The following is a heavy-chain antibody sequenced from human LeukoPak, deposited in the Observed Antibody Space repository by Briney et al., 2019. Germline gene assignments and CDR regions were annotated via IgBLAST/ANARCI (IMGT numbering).Heavy chain of an antibody. CDR1: GGTFSSYT. Sequence: SVKVSCKASGGTFSSYTISRVRQAPGQGLEWIGRIIPILGIANYAQKFQGRVTITADKSTSTAYMELSSLRSEDTAVYYCARDPGAAADYYYYYGMDVWGQGTTVTVSS. CDR3: ARDPGAAADYYYYYGMDV. D-gene: IGHD6-13*01. CDR2: IIPILGIA. J-gene: IGHJ6*02. V-gene: IGHV1-69*04.